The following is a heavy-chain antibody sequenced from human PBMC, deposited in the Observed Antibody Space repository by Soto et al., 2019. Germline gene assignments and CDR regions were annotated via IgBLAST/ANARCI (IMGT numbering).Heavy chain of an antibody. Sequence: SETLSLTCTVSSGSISVTDVFWGWVRQPPGKGLEWIGNVDYSGTAYFSPSLATRVTFHVDTSKNQFSLTLYSVTAADTAVYYCARITGRHLDYWGQGVLVTVSS. CDR1: SGSISVTDVF. CDR3: ARITGRHLDY. CDR2: VDYSGTA. V-gene: IGHV4-39*01. D-gene: IGHD1-20*01. J-gene: IGHJ4*02.